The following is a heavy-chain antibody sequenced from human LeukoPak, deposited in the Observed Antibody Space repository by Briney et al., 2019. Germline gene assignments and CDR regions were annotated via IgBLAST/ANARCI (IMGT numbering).Heavy chain of an antibody. CDR2: IWYDGSNK. CDR1: GFTFSSYC. J-gene: IGHJ4*02. Sequence: GSLRPSCAASGFTFSSYCMHWVRQAPGKGLEWVAVIWYDGSNKYYADSVKGRFTISRENSKNTLYLQMNSLRAEGTAVYYCARDAGPIDYWGQGTLVTVSS. CDR3: ARDAGPIDY. V-gene: IGHV3-33*01.